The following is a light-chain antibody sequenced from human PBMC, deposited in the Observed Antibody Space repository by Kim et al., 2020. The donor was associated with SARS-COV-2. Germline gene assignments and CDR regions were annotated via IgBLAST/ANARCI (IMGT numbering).Light chain of an antibody. V-gene: IGLV3-19*01. Sequence: SSELTQDPAVSVALGQTVRITCQGDSLRSYYASWYQQKPGQAPVLVIYGKNNRPSGIPDRFSGSSSGNTASLTITGAQAEDEAEYYCNSRDSSGNHPHVVFGGGTQLTVL. CDR1: SLRSYY. CDR3: NSRDSSGNHPHVV. CDR2: GKN. J-gene: IGLJ2*01.